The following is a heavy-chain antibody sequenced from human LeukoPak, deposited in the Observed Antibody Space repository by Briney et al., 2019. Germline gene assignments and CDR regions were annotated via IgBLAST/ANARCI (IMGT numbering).Heavy chain of an antibody. CDR1: GFTFSSYW. J-gene: IGHJ4*02. V-gene: IGHV3-15*05. Sequence: GGSLRLSCAASGFTFSSYWMNWVRQAPGKGLEWVGRIKNKEEGEKTDYAAPVKGRFTISRDDSKATLFLQMNSLKMEDTAIYYCTTGIDYGGGYWGQGTLVSVSS. D-gene: IGHD3-16*01. CDR2: IKNKEEGEKT. CDR3: TTGIDYGGGY.